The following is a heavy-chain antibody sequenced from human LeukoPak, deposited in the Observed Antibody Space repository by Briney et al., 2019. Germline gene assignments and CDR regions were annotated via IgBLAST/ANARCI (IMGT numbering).Heavy chain of an antibody. D-gene: IGHD3-22*01. CDR2: IYYSGST. J-gene: IGHJ4*02. Sequence: PSGTLSLTCTVSGGSISSGDYYWSWIRQPPGKGLEWIGYIYYSGSTYYNPSLKSRVTISVDTSKNQFSLKLSSVTAADTAVYYCARSYYYDSSGYPLDYWGQGTLVTVSS. V-gene: IGHV4-30-4*01. CDR3: ARSYYYDSSGYPLDY. CDR1: GGSISSGDYY.